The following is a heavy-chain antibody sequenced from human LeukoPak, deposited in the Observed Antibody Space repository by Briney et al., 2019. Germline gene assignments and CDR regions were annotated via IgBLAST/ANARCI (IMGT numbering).Heavy chain of an antibody. CDR2: IEGDGRSA. J-gene: IGHJ4*02. CDR3: ARGAAYYSSTGFSDF. Sequence: GGSLRLSCAASGFTFSTYWMHWVRQAPGKGLVWVSRIEGDGRSASYADSVQGRFNILRDNAENTLYLHMNSLRADDTAVYYCARGAAYYSSTGFSDFWGQGTLVTVSS. V-gene: IGHV3-74*01. D-gene: IGHD3-22*01. CDR1: GFTFSTYW.